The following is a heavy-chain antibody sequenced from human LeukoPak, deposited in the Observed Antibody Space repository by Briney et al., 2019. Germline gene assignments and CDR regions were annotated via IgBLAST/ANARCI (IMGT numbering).Heavy chain of an antibody. V-gene: IGHV3-23*01. CDR2: ISGSGGST. Sequence: GGSLRLSCAASGFTFSSYAMSWVRQAPGKGLEWVSAISGSGGSTYYADSVKGRFTISRDNSKNTLYLQMNSLRAEDTAVYYCAKGGRYSYGLPIDYWGQGTLVTVSS. CDR1: GFTFSSYA. D-gene: IGHD5-18*01. J-gene: IGHJ4*02. CDR3: AKGGRYSYGLPIDY.